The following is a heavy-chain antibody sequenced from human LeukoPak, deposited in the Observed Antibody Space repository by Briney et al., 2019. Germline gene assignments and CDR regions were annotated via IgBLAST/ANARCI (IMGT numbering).Heavy chain of an antibody. CDR3: AGYREGSITSRQTDY. D-gene: IGHD6-6*01. J-gene: IGHJ4*02. V-gene: IGHV4-39*07. CDR2: LYYSGLT. Sequence: PSETLSLTCTVSGGSISSSNYYWGWIRPPPGKGLEWIGTLYYSGLTYYRPSLKTRVTISGDTSKNQFSLQLASVSAADTAVYYCAGYREGSITSRQTDYWGQGILVIVSS. CDR1: GGSISSSNYY.